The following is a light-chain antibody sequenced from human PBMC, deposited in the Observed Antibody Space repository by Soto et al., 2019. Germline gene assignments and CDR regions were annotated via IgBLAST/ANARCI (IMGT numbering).Light chain of an antibody. CDR3: QQYNNWPPWT. V-gene: IGKV3-15*01. J-gene: IGKJ1*01. CDR1: QSVSSN. CDR2: GAS. Sequence: IVLTQSPATLSLWPGERATLSCRASQSVSSNLAWYQQKPGQAPRLLIYGASTRATGIPARFSGSGSGTEFTLTISSLQSEDFAVYYCQQYNNWPPWTFGQGTKVEIK.